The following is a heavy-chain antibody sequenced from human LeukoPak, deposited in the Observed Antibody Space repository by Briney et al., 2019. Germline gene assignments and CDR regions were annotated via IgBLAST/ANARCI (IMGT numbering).Heavy chain of an antibody. CDR2: IDHTGIT. CDR3: ATYPFRGATHYFDY. D-gene: IGHD3-10*01. V-gene: IGHV4-59*01. Sequence: PSETLSLTCTVSDDSITIYYWTWIRQPPGKGLEWIGYIDHTGITNYNPSLNSRVTISRDTSKNHFSLELSSVTAADTAVYYCATYPFRGATHYFDYWGQGILVTVSS. J-gene: IGHJ4*02. CDR1: DDSITIYY.